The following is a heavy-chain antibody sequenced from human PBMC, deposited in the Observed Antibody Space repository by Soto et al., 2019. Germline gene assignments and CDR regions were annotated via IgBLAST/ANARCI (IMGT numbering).Heavy chain of an antibody. CDR1: GVTFSSYA. D-gene: IGHD3-3*01. CDR3: ARSLRFLEWLEKNYYYYGMDV. J-gene: IGHJ6*02. CDR2: IIPIFGTA. V-gene: IGHV1-69*13. Sequence: SVKVSCKASGVTFSSYAISWVRQAPGQGLEWMGGIIPIFGTANYAQKFQGRVTITADESTSTAYMELSSLRSEDTAVYYCARSLRFLEWLEKNYYYYGMDVWGQGTTVTVSS.